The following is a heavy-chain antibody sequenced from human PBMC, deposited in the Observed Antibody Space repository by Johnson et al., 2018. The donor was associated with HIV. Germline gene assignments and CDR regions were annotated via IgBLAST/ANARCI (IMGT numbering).Heavy chain of an antibody. D-gene: IGHD3-10*01. CDR1: GFTFSNAW. J-gene: IGHJ3*02. CDR2: IRNKANTYAT. V-gene: IGHV3-73*01. CDR3: TSTIDMGPTGSSYDAFDI. Sequence: VQLVESGGGLVKPGGSLRLSCAASGFTFSNAWMSWVRQAPGKGLEWVGRIRNKANTYATAYAASVKGRFTISRDDSTNTAYLQMNSLTIEDTAVYYCTSTIDMGPTGSSYDAFDIWGQGTMVTVSS.